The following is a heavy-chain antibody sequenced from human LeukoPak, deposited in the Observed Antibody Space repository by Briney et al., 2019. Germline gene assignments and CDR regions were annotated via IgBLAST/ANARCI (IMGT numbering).Heavy chain of an antibody. Sequence: GGSLRLSCAASGFTFSSYAMHWVRQAPGKGLEYVSAISSNEGSTYYANSVKGRFTISRDNSKNTLYLQMGSLRAEDMAVYYCARDRGDFWSGYYPAAYYYYGMDVWGQGTTVTVSS. J-gene: IGHJ6*02. CDR1: GFTFSSYA. CDR2: ISSNEGST. D-gene: IGHD3-3*01. V-gene: IGHV3-64*01. CDR3: ARDRGDFWSGYYPAAYYYYGMDV.